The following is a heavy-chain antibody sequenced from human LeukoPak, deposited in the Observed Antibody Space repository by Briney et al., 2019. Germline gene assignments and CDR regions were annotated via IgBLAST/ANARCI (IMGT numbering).Heavy chain of an antibody. CDR3: ARRSSISWLYYSDD. CDR2: IYPGDSDT. V-gene: IGHV5-51*01. Sequence: GESLKISCKGSGYSFTSYWIGWVRQMPGKGLEWMGIIYPGDSDTRYSPSFQGQVTISADKSISTAYLQWSSLKASDTAVYYCARRSSISWLYYSDDCGRGRLVTVSS. D-gene: IGHD6-13*01. CDR1: GYSFTSYW. J-gene: IGHJ4*02.